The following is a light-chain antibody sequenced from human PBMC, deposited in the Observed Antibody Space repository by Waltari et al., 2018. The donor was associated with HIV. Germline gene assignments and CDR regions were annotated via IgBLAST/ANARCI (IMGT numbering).Light chain of an antibody. CDR2: EVS. CDR1: SSYLRDYHS. CDR3: ASYISSASPE. J-gene: IGLJ3*02. V-gene: IGLV2-14*01. Sequence: QSALTQPASVSGSPGQSITISCAGTSSYLRDYHSVSCYQHHPGKVPKVIIYEVSNRPSGVSSRFSGSISANTASLTISGLQPEDEADYFCASYISSASPEFGGGIKVTVL.